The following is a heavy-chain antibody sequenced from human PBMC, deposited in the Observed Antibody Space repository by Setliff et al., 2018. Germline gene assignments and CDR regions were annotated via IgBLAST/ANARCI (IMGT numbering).Heavy chain of an antibody. J-gene: IGHJ5*02. Sequence: PSETLSLTCTVSGGSISSGHYYWNWIRQPAGKGLEWIGRIYPSGGTNYNPSLKSRVTISVDTSKNHFSLKLTSVTAADTAVYYCARDLYCGGHCYQLFDPWGQGTLVTVSS. V-gene: IGHV4-61*02. CDR3: ARDLYCGGHCYQLFDP. CDR2: IYPSGGT. CDR1: GGSISSGHYY. D-gene: IGHD2-21*02.